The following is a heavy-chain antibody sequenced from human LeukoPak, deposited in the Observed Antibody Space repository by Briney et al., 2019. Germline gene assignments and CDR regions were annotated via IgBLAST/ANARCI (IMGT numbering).Heavy chain of an antibody. Sequence: SGGSLRLSCAASGFTFSTYAMSWVRQAPGKGLEWVSTISGSGGSTYYADSVKGRFTISRDNSKNTLYLQMNSLRAEDTAAYYCAKLRGATINAWYFDYWGQGTLVTVSS. J-gene: IGHJ4*02. V-gene: IGHV3-23*01. CDR1: GFTFSTYA. D-gene: IGHD5-12*01. CDR3: AKLRGATINAWYFDY. CDR2: ISGSGGST.